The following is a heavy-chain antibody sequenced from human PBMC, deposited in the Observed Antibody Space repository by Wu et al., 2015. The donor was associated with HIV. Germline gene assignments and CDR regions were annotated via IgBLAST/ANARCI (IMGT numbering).Heavy chain of an antibody. D-gene: IGHD3-16*01. Sequence: QVQLVQFGAEVKKPGSSVKVTCKASGDGFTSYAISWVRQAPGQGLEWMGGINPLFGTTKFAQKFQGRLTITTDELKTTAYMELSSLKSEDTAVYYCARAVRGSRLGYYYYMDVWGKGTTVTVSS. CDR1: GDGFTSYA. V-gene: IGHV1-69*05. CDR2: INPLFGTT. CDR3: ARAVRGSRLGYYYYMDV. J-gene: IGHJ6*03.